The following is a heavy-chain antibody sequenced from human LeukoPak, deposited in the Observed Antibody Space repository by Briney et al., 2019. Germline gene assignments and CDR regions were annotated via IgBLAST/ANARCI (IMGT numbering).Heavy chain of an antibody. V-gene: IGHV4-39*01. CDR3: ARRGYGRNYFDY. D-gene: IGHD5-18*01. Sequence: SETLSPTCTVSGGSISSSSYYWGWIRQPPGKGLEWIGSIYYTGSTHYNPSLKSRVSISVDTSKNQFSLKLSSVTAADTAVYYCARRGYGRNYFDYGGQGTLVTVSP. CDR2: IYYTGST. J-gene: IGHJ4*02. CDR1: GGSISSSSYY.